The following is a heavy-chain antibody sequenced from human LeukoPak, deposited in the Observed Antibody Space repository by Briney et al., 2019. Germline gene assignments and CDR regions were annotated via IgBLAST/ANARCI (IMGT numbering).Heavy chain of an antibody. Sequence: GGSLRLSCAASGFTVSSNYMSWVRQAPGKGLEWVSIIYSGGSTFYADSVKGRFTISRDNSKNTLYLQMNSLRAEDTAVYYCARHVVAVGFDYWGQGTLVTVSS. CDR1: GFTVSSNY. D-gene: IGHD3-22*01. V-gene: IGHV3-53*01. J-gene: IGHJ4*02. CDR3: ARHVVAVGFDY. CDR2: IYSGGST.